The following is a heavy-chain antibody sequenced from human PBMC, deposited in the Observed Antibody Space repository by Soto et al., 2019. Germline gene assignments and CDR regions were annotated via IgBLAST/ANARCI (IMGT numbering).Heavy chain of an antibody. CDR2: ISYDGSEK. CDR1: GFTFNFFG. Sequence: QEQLVESGGGVVQAGRSLRLSCAASGFTFNFFGMHWVRQAPGKGLEWVAVISYDGSEKYYADSVKGRFTMSRDNSKNMVYLEMSSLRSEDTSVYYCAKERRYSFDAFDIWGRGTMVTVSS. V-gene: IGHV3-30*18. D-gene: IGHD5-12*01. CDR3: AKERRYSFDAFDI. J-gene: IGHJ3*02.